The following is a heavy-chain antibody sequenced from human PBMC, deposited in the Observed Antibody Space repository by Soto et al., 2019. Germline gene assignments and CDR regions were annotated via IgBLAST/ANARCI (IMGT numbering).Heavy chain of an antibody. V-gene: IGHV3-23*01. D-gene: IGHD6-19*01. Sequence: PGGSLRLSCAASGFTFSSYAMSWVRQAPGKGLEWVSAISGSGGSTYYADSVKGRFTISRDNSKNTLYLQMNSLRAEDTAVYYCASTQLSGWYKEYLHRPIFDYWGQGTLVTVSS. CDR3: ASTQLSGWYKEYLHRPIFDY. CDR2: ISGSGGST. CDR1: GFTFSSYA. J-gene: IGHJ4*02.